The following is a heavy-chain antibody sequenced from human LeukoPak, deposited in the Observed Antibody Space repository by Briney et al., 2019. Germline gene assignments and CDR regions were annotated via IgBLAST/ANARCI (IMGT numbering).Heavy chain of an antibody. Sequence: GGSLRLSCAASGFTFSSYAMSWVRQAPGRGLEWVSAISGRDGRTYYTDSVKGRFTISKDNSRDTLYLQMNSLRAEDTAVYYCSTSPSFGSSWYQFNYWGQGTLVTVSS. CDR3: STSPSFGSSWYQFNY. D-gene: IGHD6-13*01. J-gene: IGHJ4*02. CDR2: ISGRDGRT. V-gene: IGHV3-23*01. CDR1: GFTFSSYA.